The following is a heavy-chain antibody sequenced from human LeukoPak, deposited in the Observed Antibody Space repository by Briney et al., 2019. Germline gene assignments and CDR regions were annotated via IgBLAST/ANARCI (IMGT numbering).Heavy chain of an antibody. CDR3: ARVSGSYYYGSGSYYGVGYYYYYHMDV. J-gene: IGHJ6*03. D-gene: IGHD3-10*01. CDR2: INHSGST. Sequence: KPSETLSLTCAVYGGSFSGYYWSWIRQPPGKGLEWIGEINHSGSTNYNPSLKSRVTISVDTSKNQFSLKLSSVTAADTAVYYCARVSGSYYYGSGSYYGVGYYYYYHMDVWGKGTTVTVSS. CDR1: GGSFSGYY. V-gene: IGHV4-34*01.